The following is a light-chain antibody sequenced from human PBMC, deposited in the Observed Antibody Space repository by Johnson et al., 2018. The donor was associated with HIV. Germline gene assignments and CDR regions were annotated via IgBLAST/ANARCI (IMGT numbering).Light chain of an antibody. CDR3: GTWDSSLSARV. CDR2: ENN. CDR1: SSNIGNNY. Sequence: QSVLTQPPSVSAAPGQKVTISCSGSSSNIGNNYVSWYQQLPGTAPKLLIYENNKRPSGIPDRFSGSKSGTSATLGITGLQTGDEADYYCGTWDSSLSARVFGTGTKDTVL. J-gene: IGLJ1*01. V-gene: IGLV1-51*02.